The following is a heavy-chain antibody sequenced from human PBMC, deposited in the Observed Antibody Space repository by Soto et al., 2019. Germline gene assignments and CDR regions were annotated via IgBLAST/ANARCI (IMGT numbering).Heavy chain of an antibody. D-gene: IGHD6-13*01. Sequence: PSETLSLTCAVYGGSFSGYDWSWIRQPPGKGLEWIGEINHSGSTNYNPSLKSRVTISVDTSKNQFSLKLSSVTAADTAVYYCATREYSSSWYYYYYYGMDVWGQGTTVTVSS. V-gene: IGHV4-34*01. CDR1: GGSFSGYD. J-gene: IGHJ6*02. CDR2: INHSGST. CDR3: ATREYSSSWYYYYYYGMDV.